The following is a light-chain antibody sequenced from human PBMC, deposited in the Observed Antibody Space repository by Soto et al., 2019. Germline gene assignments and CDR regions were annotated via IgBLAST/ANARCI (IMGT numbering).Light chain of an antibody. CDR3: QQYNSYLLT. CDR1: QSISSW. V-gene: IGKV1-5*03. Sequence: DIQMTQSPSTLSASVGDRVTITCRASQSISSWLAWYQQKPGKAPKLLIYKASSLESGVPSRFSGSGSGTEFTLTISNLQPDDFATYYCQQYNSYLLTFGGGTKVVIK. CDR2: KAS. J-gene: IGKJ4*01.